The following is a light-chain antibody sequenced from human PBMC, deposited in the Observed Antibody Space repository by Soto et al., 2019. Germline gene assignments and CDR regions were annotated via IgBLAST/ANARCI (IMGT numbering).Light chain of an antibody. CDR1: SSNIGNNY. CDR3: GTWDSSLSAGV. Sequence: QSVLTQPPSVSAAPGQKVTISCSGSSSNIGNNYVSWYQQLPGTAPKLLIYDNNKRPSGIPDRFSGSKSGTSATLGITGLXXXXXXXYYXGTWDSSLSAGVFGGGTKLTVL. V-gene: IGLV1-51*01. CDR2: DNN. J-gene: IGLJ3*02.